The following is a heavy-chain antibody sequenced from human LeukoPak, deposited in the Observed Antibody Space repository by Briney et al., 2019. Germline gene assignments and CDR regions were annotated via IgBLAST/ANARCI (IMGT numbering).Heavy chain of an antibody. CDR2: IYHTGST. CDR1: GYSISRGYY. J-gene: IGHJ4*02. V-gene: IGHV4-38-2*01. D-gene: IGHD3-10*01. Sequence: SETLSLTCGVSGYSISRGYYWAWIRQPPGEGLEWIGTIYHTGSTYYTPSLRSRVTISVDTSKNEFSLNLNSVTAADTAVYYCARAGWIITSGIDYWGQGALVTVSS. CDR3: ARAGWIITSGIDY.